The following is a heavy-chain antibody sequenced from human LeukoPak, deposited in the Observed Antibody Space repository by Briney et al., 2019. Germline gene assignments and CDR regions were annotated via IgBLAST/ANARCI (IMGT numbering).Heavy chain of an antibody. Sequence: SETLCLTCAVYGWSFSGYYWSWIRQPPGKGLEWIGEINHSGSTNYNPSLKSRVTISVDTSKNQFSLKLSSVTAADTAVYYCARHPIHLWLGWCYFDYWGQGTLVTVSS. V-gene: IGHV4-34*01. CDR3: ARHPIHLWLGWCYFDY. CDR1: GWSFSGYY. CDR2: INHSGST. D-gene: IGHD5-18*01. J-gene: IGHJ4*02.